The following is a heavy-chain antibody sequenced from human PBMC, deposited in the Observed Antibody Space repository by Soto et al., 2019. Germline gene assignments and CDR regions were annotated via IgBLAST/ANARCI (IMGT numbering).Heavy chain of an antibody. D-gene: IGHD2-2*01. J-gene: IGHJ2*01. CDR1: GFTFSSCG. CDR2: ISYDGSNK. Sequence: GGSLRLSCAASGFTFSSCGMHWVRQAPGKGLEWVAVISYDGSNKYYADSVKGRFTISRDNSKNTLYLQMNSLRAEDTAVYYCAKDRCSSTSCYGVLRWYFDLWGRGTLVTVSS. V-gene: IGHV3-30*18. CDR3: AKDRCSSTSCYGVLRWYFDL.